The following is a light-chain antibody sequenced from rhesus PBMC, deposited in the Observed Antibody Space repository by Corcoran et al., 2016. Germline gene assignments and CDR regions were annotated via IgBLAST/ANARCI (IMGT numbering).Light chain of an antibody. Sequence: DIQMTQSPSSLSASVGDTVTITCRASQGISNNSAWYQQKPGKVPKLLISYTSTLQSGVPSRFSGIGSGTDFPLTISSLQPTDFASYYFQHGYGIPYSFGQGTKVRIK. CDR1: QGISNN. V-gene: IGKV1S15*01. CDR3: QHGYGIPYS. CDR2: YTS. J-gene: IGKJ2*01.